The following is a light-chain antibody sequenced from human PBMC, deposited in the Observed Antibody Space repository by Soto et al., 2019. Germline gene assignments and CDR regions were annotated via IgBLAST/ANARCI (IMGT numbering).Light chain of an antibody. J-gene: IGKJ2*03. Sequence: DIQMTQSPSTLSASVGDTVTITCRASQSISTWLAWYQQKPGKAPKLFIYKASSFESGVPSRFSGSGSGTEFTLSISRLHHDDFATYYCQQYSGYGRFGQGTKVESK. CDR3: QQYSGYGR. CDR1: QSISTW. CDR2: KAS. V-gene: IGKV1-5*03.